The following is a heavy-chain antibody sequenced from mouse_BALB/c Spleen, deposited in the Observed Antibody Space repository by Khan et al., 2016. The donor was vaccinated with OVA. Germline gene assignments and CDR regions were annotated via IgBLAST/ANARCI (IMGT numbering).Heavy chain of an antibody. CDR1: GYSITSDYA. J-gene: IGHJ4*01. CDR3: ARDGSRYNYAMDY. V-gene: IGHV3-2*02. D-gene: IGHD2-3*01. Sequence: EVQRVESGPGLVKPSQSLSLTCTVTGYSITSDYAWNWIRQFPGNKLEWMGYISYSGSTNYNPALKSRISITRDPSKNQFFLQLNSVDTEDTATYYCARDGSRYNYAMDYWGQGTSVTVSS. CDR2: ISYSGST.